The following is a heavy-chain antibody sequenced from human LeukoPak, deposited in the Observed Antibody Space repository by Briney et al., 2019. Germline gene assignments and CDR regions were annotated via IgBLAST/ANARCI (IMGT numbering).Heavy chain of an antibody. Sequence: PSETLSLTCAVYGGSFSGYYWSWIRQPPGKGLEWIGYIYYSGSTNYNPSLKSRVTISVDTSKNQFSLKLSSVTAADTAVYYCARDVTGNDAFDIWGQGTMVTVSS. CDR1: GGSFSGYY. V-gene: IGHV4-59*01. J-gene: IGHJ3*02. CDR2: IYYSGST. CDR3: ARDVTGNDAFDI. D-gene: IGHD1-20*01.